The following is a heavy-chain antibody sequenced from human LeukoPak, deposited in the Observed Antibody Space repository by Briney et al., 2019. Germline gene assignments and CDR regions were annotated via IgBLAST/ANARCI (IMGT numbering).Heavy chain of an antibody. CDR1: GGSISSSTYY. D-gene: IGHD1-14*01. CDR3: AREKEAESLYYYYMDV. J-gene: IGHJ6*03. CDR2: IYYSGST. V-gene: IGHV4-39*02. Sequence: SETLSLTCTVSGGSISSSTYYWGWIRQPPGKGLEWIGSIYYSGSTYYNPSLKSRVTISVDTSKNQFSLKLSSVTAADTAVYYCAREKEAESLYYYYMDVWGKGTTVTVSS.